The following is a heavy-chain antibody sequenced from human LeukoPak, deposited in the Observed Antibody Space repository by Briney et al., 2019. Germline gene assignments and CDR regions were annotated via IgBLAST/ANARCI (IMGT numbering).Heavy chain of an antibody. Sequence: GESLKISCKGSGYTFTNYWIGWVRQMPGKGLEWMAIIYPGDSDIRYSPSFQGQVTISADKSISTAYLQWSSLKASDTAMYFCARQQGYSSSWYYFDYWGQGTLVTVSS. CDR2: IYPGDSDI. CDR3: ARQQGYSSSWYYFDY. D-gene: IGHD6-13*01. CDR1: GYTFTNYW. V-gene: IGHV5-51*01. J-gene: IGHJ4*02.